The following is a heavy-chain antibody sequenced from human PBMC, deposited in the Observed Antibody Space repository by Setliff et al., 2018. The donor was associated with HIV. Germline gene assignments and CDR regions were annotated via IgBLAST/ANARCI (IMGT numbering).Heavy chain of an antibody. Sequence: SETLSLTCTVSGGSISSGNYYWSWIRQPAGKGLEWIGRIYTSGSTNYNPSLKSRVTILLDTSKNQFSLNLSSVTAADTAVYYCARRSPGGGYYMDVWGKGTTVTVS. CDR1: GGSISSGNYY. D-gene: IGHD3-16*01. V-gene: IGHV4-61*02. CDR2: IYTSGST. CDR3: ARRSPGGGYYMDV. J-gene: IGHJ6*03.